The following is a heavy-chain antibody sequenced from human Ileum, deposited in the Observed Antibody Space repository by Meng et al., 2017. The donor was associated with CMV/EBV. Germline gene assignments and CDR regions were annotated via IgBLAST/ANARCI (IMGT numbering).Heavy chain of an antibody. CDR3: ARAGIKFWSGYHFDS. D-gene: IGHD3-3*01. CDR1: GGSISNYY. V-gene: IGHV4-59*01. J-gene: IGHJ4*02. Sequence: SETLSLTCTVSGGSISNYYWSWIRQPPGKGLEWIGYIYYSGSTNYNPSLKSRVAISVDTSKNQFSLNLSSVTAADTAVYYCARAGIKFWSGYHFDSWGQGTLVTVSS. CDR2: IYYSGST.